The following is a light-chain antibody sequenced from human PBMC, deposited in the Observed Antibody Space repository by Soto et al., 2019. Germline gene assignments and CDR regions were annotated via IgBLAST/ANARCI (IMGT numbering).Light chain of an antibody. CDR2: GAS. Sequence: EIVLTQSPGTLSLSPGERATLSCRASQSVSNNYLAWYQQKPGQAPRLLIYGASGRATGIPDRFSGSGSGTDLILTISRLEPEDFVGYYCQQSGRSPRTFGQGTKVEIQ. CDR1: QSVSNNY. V-gene: IGKV3-20*01. CDR3: QQSGRSPRT. J-gene: IGKJ1*01.